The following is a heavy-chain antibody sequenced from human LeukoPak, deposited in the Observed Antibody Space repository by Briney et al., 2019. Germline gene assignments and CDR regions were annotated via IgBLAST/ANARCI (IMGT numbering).Heavy chain of an antibody. CDR3: ARHKVRPAWYFDL. V-gene: IGHV4-34*01. CDR1: GGSFSGYY. Sequence: SETLPLTCAVYGGSFSGYYWSWIRQPPGKGLEWIGEINHSGSTNYNPSLKSRVTISVDTSKNQFSLKLSSVTAADTAVYYCARHKVRPAWYFDLWGRGTLVTVSS. J-gene: IGHJ2*01. CDR2: INHSGST. D-gene: IGHD3-10*01.